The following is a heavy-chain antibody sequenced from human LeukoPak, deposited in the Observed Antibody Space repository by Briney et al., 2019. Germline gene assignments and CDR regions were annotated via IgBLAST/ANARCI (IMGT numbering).Heavy chain of an antibody. D-gene: IGHD6-19*01. CDR2: INPNSGGT. CDR3: ARVVLSTVAGPTRAYNCFDP. CDR1: GYTFTGYY. J-gene: IGHJ5*02. V-gene: IGHV1-2*02. Sequence: ASVKVSCKASGYTFTGYYMHWVRQAPGQGLEWMGWINPNSGGTNYAQKFQGRVTMTRDTSISTAYMELSRLRSDDTAVYYCARVVLSTVAGPTRAYNCFDPWGQGALVTVSS.